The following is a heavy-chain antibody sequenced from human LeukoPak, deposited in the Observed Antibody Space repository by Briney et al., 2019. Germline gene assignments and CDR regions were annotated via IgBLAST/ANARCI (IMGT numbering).Heavy chain of an antibody. V-gene: IGHV3-7*01. CDR1: GFTFSHYW. J-gene: IGHJ6*03. D-gene: IGHD4-11*01. Sequence: PGGSLRLSCAASGFTFSHYWMAWVRQSPGKGLEWLANIRPDGGDTAYVDSVKGRFTIDRDNARNSVYLQMNSLRVEETAVYYCARRSTVIAGYYYMDVWGKGTSVTVSS. CDR2: IRPDGGDT. CDR3: ARRSTVIAGYYYMDV.